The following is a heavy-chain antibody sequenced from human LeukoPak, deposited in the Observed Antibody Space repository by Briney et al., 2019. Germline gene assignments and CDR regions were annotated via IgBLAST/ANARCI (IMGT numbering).Heavy chain of an antibody. V-gene: IGHV3-30*02. D-gene: IGHD3-3*01. CDR2: IRYDGSNK. J-gene: IGHJ4*02. Sequence: PGGSLRLSCAASGFTFSSYGMHWVRQAPGKGLEWVAFIRYDGSNKYYADSVKGRFTISRDNSKNTLYLQMNSLRAEDTAVYYCAKDNAGITIFGPGDYWGQGTLVTVSS. CDR3: AKDNAGITIFGPGDY. CDR1: GFTFSSYG.